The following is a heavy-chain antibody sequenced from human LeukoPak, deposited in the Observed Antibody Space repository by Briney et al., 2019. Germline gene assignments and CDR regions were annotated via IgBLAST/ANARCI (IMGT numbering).Heavy chain of an antibody. CDR1: GFTFSSYW. D-gene: IGHD1-26*01. CDR3: AKEYSGSYYVGWFDP. CDR2: INSDGSST. Sequence: QPGGSLRLSCAASGFTFSSYWMHWVRQAPGKGMMWVSRINSDGSSTTYADSVKGRFTISRDNSKNTLYLQMNSLRAEDTAVYYCAKEYSGSYYVGWFDPWGQGTLVTVSS. J-gene: IGHJ5*02. V-gene: IGHV3-74*01.